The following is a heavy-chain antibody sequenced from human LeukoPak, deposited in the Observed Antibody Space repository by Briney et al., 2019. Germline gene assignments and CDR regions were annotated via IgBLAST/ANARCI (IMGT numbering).Heavy chain of an antibody. CDR2: IIGSGDTT. D-gene: IGHD3-22*01. CDR3: XXXLRLVVGSR. Sequence: XXXAXXFTXXNYGMSWVRQAPGKGLEWVSGIIGSGDTTYYRDSVKGRFSISRXNSKNTVYVQMNSLRDEDTAVYYXXXXLRLVVGSRWGQGILVTVSS. J-gene: IGHJ4*02. V-gene: IGHV3-23*01. CDR1: XFTXXNYG.